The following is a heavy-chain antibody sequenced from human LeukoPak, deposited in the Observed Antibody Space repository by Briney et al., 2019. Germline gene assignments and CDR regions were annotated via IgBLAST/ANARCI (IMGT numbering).Heavy chain of an antibody. CDR3: ARDRGQWLAYSNWFDP. J-gene: IGHJ5*02. V-gene: IGHV4-59*01. CDR2: IYYSGST. D-gene: IGHD6-19*01. CDR1: GGSISSYY. Sequence: SETLSLTCTVSGGSISSYYWSWIRQPPGKGLEWIGYIYYSGSTNYNPSPKSRVTISVDTSKNQFSLKLSSVTAADTAVYYCARDRGQWLAYSNWFDPWGQGTLVTVSS.